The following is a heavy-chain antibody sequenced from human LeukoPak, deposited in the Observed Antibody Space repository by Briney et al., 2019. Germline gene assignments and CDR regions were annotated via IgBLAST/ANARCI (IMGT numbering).Heavy chain of an antibody. V-gene: IGHV3-64*01. CDR2: ISSNGGST. CDR1: GFTFSSYA. D-gene: IGHD3-9*01. CDR3: ARTPFTYYDILAGPHHYFDY. J-gene: IGHJ4*02. Sequence: EGSLRLSCAASGFTFSSYAMHWVRQAPGKGLEYVSAISSNGGSTYYANSVKGRFTISRDNSKNTLYLQMGSLRAEDMAVYYCARTPFTYYDILAGPHHYFDYWGQGTLVTVSS.